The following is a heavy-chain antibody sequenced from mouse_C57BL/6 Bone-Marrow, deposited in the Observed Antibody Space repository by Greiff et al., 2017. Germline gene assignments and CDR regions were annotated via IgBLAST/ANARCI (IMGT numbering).Heavy chain of an antibody. J-gene: IGHJ3*01. CDR1: GYTFTGYW. Sequence: QVQLQQSGAELMKPGASVKLSCKATGYTFTGYWIEWVKQRPGHGLEWIGEILPGSGSTNYNEKFTGKDTFTADTSSTTAFMQLSSLTYEGSTIYYCAREDRGFAYWGQGTLVTVSA. V-gene: IGHV1-9*01. CDR2: ILPGSGST. CDR3: AREDRGFAY.